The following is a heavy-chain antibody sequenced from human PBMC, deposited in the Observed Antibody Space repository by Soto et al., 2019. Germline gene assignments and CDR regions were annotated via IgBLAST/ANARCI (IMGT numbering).Heavy chain of an antibody. CDR2: MYTDASSA. CDR3: VRGNSGSGNCDY. V-gene: IGHV3-74*01. CDR1: GLTFSSYW. Sequence: PGGSLRLSCAASGLTFSSYWMHWVRQAPGKGLVWVSRMYTDASSATYADSVKGRFTISRDNAKNTLFLQIDSLRTEDTAVYYCVRGNSGSGNCDYGSEGTLGTV. J-gene: IGHJ4*02. D-gene: IGHD5-12*01.